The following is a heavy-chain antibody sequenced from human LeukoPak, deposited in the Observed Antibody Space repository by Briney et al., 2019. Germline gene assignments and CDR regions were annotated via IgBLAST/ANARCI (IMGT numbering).Heavy chain of an antibody. CDR3: TRGDRGYYFDL. J-gene: IGHJ4*02. D-gene: IGHD3-22*01. Sequence: GGSLRLSCAAAGFTFDDYGMSWVRQAPGKGLEWGSVINWNGGSTRYADSVKGRFTISRDNAKNSLYLKMNSLRAEDTALYYCTRGDRGYYFDLWGQGTLVTVSS. V-gene: IGHV3-20*04. CDR2: INWNGGST. CDR1: GFTFDDYG.